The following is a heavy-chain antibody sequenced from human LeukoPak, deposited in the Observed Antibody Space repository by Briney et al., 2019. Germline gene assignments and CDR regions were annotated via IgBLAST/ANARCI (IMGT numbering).Heavy chain of an antibody. Sequence: PGGSLRLSCAASGFTFSSYGMSWVRQAPGKGLEWVSAISGSGGSTYYADSVKGRFTISRDNSKNTLYLQMNSLRAEDTAVYYCATSHRYCSGGSCYEGEWGQGTLVTVSS. CDR2: ISGSGGST. V-gene: IGHV3-23*01. D-gene: IGHD2-15*01. J-gene: IGHJ4*02. CDR3: ATSHRYCSGGSCYEGE. CDR1: GFTFSSYG.